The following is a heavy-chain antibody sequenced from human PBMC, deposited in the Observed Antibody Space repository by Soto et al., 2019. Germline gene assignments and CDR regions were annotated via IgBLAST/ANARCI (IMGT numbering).Heavy chain of an antibody. Sequence: SETLSLTCAVCGYSISSGYYWGWIRQPPGKGLEWIGSIYHSGSTYYNPSLKSRVTISVDTSKNQFSLKLSSVTAADTAVYYCAIYSYDSSGYRPFAYWGQGTLVTVST. D-gene: IGHD3-22*01. CDR3: AIYSYDSSGYRPFAY. CDR2: IYHSGST. J-gene: IGHJ4*02. CDR1: GYSISSGYY. V-gene: IGHV4-38-2*01.